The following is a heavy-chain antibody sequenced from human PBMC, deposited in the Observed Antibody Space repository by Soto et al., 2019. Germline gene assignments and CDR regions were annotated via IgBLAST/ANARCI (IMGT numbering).Heavy chain of an antibody. V-gene: IGHV1-18*01. CDR1: GYTFTNYG. CDR2: ISAYNRNT. J-gene: IGHJ4*02. D-gene: IGHD3-22*01. Sequence: ASVKVSCKASGYTFTNYGVSWVRQAPGQGLEWMGWISAYNRNTNYAQKLQGRVTMTTDTSTSTTYMELRSLRSDDTAAYYCARDKGSSGPYYFDYWGQGTLVTVSS. CDR3: ARDKGSSGPYYFDY.